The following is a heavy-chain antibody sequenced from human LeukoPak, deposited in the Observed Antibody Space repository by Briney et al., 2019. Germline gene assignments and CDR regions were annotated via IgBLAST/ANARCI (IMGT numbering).Heavy chain of an antibody. CDR2: INPNSGGT. CDR1: GYTFTGNY. V-gene: IGHV1-2*02. CDR3: ARVWAYDYVWGSYRQAPYDY. J-gene: IGHJ4*02. Sequence: GASVKVSCKASGYTFTGNYMHWVRQAPGQGLEWMGWINPNSGGTNYAQKFQGRVTMTRDTSISTAYMELSRLRSDDTAVYYCARVWAYDYVWGSYRQAPYDYWGQGTLVTVSS. D-gene: IGHD3-16*02.